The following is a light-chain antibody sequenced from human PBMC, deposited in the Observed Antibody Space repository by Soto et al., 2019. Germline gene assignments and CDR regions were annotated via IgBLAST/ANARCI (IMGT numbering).Light chain of an antibody. CDR2: GAS. V-gene: IGKV3-20*01. CDR1: QSVTKNN. J-gene: IGKJ5*01. Sequence: TKSRALLSLSAGVTVTLSCRASQSVTKNNLNWYQQKPGQAPRLLIYGASIRATGIPDRFSGSGTETNFTLTISRLEPHDFSAYYCHQDGSSAPSTFGQGTQLDIK. CDR3: HQDGSSAPST.